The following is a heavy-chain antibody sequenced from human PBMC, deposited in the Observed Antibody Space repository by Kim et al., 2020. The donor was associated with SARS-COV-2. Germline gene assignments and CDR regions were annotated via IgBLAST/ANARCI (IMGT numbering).Heavy chain of an antibody. V-gene: IGHV3-23*01. CDR3: PRLGGVQPSDYYFDY. Sequence: GGSLRLSCAASGFTFSSYAMSWVRQAPGKGLEWVSAISGSGGSTYYADSVKGRFTISRDNSKNTLYLQMNSLRAEDTAVYYCPRLGGVQPSDYYFDYWGQGTLVTVSS. D-gene: IGHD3-3*01. CDR1: GFTFSSYA. CDR2: ISGSGGST. J-gene: IGHJ4*02.